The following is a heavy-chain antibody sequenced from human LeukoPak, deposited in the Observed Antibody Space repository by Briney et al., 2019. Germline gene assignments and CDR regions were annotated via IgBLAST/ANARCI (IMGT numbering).Heavy chain of an antibody. D-gene: IGHD5-18*01. CDR2: VSGDGVKT. J-gene: IGHJ4*02. CDR3: VKEGEGYSYNPKTGPPS. Sequence: PGGSLRLSRAASGFIVSTYAMSWVRQARGKGPEWVSAVSGDGVKTFYADSVKGRFTISRDNSKETVYLQLISLRDGDTAVYYCVKEGEGYSYNPKTGPPSWGQGTLVTVSS. CDR1: GFIVSTYA. V-gene: IGHV3-23*01.